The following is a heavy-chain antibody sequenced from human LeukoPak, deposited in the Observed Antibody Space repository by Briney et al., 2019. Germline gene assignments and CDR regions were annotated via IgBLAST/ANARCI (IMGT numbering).Heavy chain of an antibody. V-gene: IGHV3-23*01. CDR3: AKDVRSKSSGGDY. CDR2: ISGSGGST. J-gene: IGHJ4*02. D-gene: IGHD6-19*01. Sequence: GGSLRLSCAASGFTFSSYAMSWVRPAPGKGLEWVSAISGSGGSTYYADSVKGRFTISRDNSKNTLYLQMNSLRAEGTAVYYCAKDVRSKSSGGDYWGQGTLVTVSS. CDR1: GFTFSSYA.